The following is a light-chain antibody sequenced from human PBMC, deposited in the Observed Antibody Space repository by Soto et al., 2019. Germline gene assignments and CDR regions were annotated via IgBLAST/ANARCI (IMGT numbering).Light chain of an antibody. CDR2: GAS. Sequence: EIVLTQSPATLSLSPGERATLCCRASHSVSSSYLAWYQQKPGQAPRLLIYGASSRATGIPDRFSGSGSGTDFTLTISRLEPEDFAVYYCQQYGSSLTWTFGQGTKV. J-gene: IGKJ1*01. CDR1: HSVSSSY. CDR3: QQYGSSLTWT. V-gene: IGKV3-20*01.